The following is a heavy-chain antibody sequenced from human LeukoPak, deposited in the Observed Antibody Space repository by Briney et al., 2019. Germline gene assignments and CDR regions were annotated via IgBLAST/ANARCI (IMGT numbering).Heavy chain of an antibody. Sequence: ASVKVSCKASGYTFSSFDVTWVRQAPGQGLEWVGYMNPPSGNSGYAQKFQGRVTMTSNTSIGTAYMELSSLRSEDTAVYYCARGTPGDYWGQGALVIVSS. CDR2: MNPPSGNS. CDR1: GYTFSSFD. J-gene: IGHJ4*02. CDR3: ARGTPGDY. V-gene: IGHV1-8*01.